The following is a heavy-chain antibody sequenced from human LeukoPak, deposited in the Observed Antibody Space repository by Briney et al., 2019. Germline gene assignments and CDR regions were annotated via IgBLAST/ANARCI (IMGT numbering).Heavy chain of an antibody. D-gene: IGHD6-19*01. CDR2: ISSSSSYI. Sequence: RPGGSLRLSCAASGFTFSSYSMNWVRQAPGKGLEWVSSISSSSSYIYYADSVKGRFTISRDNAKNSLYLQMNSLRAEDTAVYYCARDPGAEHDAFDIWGQGTMVTVSS. J-gene: IGHJ3*02. V-gene: IGHV3-21*01. CDR1: GFTFSSYS. CDR3: ARDPGAEHDAFDI.